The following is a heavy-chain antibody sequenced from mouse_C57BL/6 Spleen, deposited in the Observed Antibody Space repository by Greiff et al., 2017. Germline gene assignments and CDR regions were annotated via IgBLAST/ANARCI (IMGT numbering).Heavy chain of an antibody. J-gene: IGHJ2*01. CDR2: INPGSGGT. CDR3: ARRDYYILYFDY. V-gene: IGHV1-54*01. D-gene: IGHD2-12*01. CDR1: GYAFTNYL. Sequence: VQLVESGAELVRPGTSVKVSCKASGYAFTNYLIEWVKQRPGQGLEWIGVINPGSGGTNYNEKFKGKATLTADKSSSTAYMQLSSLTSEDAAVSFCARRDYYILYFDYWGQGTTRTVSS.